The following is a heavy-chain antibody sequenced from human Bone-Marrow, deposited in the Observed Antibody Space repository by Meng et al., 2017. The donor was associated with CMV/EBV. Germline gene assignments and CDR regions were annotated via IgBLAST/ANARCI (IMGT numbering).Heavy chain of an antibody. CDR1: GGSISSSSYY. Sequence: SETLSLTCTVSGGSISSSSYYWGWIRQPPGKGLEWIGSIYYSGSTYYNPSLKSRVTISVDTSKNQFSLKLSSVTAADTAVYYCARAGDGHYPGNPWGQGNLVTVSS. V-gene: IGHV4-39*07. D-gene: IGHD2-21*01. J-gene: IGHJ5*02. CDR2: IYYSGST. CDR3: ARAGDGHYPGNP.